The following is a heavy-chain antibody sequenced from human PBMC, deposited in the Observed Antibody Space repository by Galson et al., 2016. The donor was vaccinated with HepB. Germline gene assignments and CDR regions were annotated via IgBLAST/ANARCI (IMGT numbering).Heavy chain of an antibody. CDR2: INAGTGNT. CDR3: ARGGYCISTSCYHPIDY. V-gene: IGHV1-3*01. CDR1: GYTFTSYA. D-gene: IGHD2-2*01. J-gene: IGHJ4*02. Sequence: SVKVSCKASGYTFTSYAMHWVRQAPGRSLEWMAWINAGTGNTKYSRRLQGRVTITRDTSASTTYMELSSLGSEDTAVYYCARGGYCISTSCYHPIDYWGQGTLVTVSS.